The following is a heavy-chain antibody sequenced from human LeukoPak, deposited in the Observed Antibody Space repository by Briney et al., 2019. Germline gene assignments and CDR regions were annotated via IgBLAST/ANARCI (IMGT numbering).Heavy chain of an antibody. J-gene: IGHJ3*02. V-gene: IGHV3-23*01. Sequence: PGASLRLSCAASGFTFSNCAMSWVRQAPGKGLEWISTISGSGGSTYNADSVKGRFTISRDNSKNTLNLQMNSLRAEDTAVYYCAGELDAFDIWGQGTMVTVSS. CDR1: GFTFSNCA. CDR2: ISGSGGST. CDR3: AGELDAFDI.